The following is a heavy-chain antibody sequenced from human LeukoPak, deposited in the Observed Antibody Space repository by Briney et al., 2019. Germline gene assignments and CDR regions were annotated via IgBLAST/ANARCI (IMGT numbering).Heavy chain of an antibody. CDR2: IQYDGSNK. CDR3: AKDMYSSSSAFDY. Sequence: GGSLRLSCAASGFTFSSYGMHWVRQAPGKGLEWVAFIQYDGSNKYYADSVKGRFTISRDNSKNTLYLQMNSLRAEDTAVYYCAKDMYSSSSAFDYWGQGTLVTVSS. V-gene: IGHV3-30*02. J-gene: IGHJ4*02. CDR1: GFTFSSYG. D-gene: IGHD6-6*01.